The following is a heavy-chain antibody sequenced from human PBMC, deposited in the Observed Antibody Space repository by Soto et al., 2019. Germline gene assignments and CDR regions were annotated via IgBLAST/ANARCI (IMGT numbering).Heavy chain of an antibody. Sequence: GGSLRLSXVASGFSFGSYNMNWVRQAPGKGLQWVAHITSGLTTHYADFVQGRFTISRDNAKNSLYLEIYDLRDEDTAVYYCARDSSDGVAVGGLDSWGQGTLVTVSS. CDR1: GFSFGSYN. CDR3: ARDSSDGVAVGGLDS. CDR2: ITSGLTT. D-gene: IGHD3-3*01. J-gene: IGHJ4*02. V-gene: IGHV3-48*02.